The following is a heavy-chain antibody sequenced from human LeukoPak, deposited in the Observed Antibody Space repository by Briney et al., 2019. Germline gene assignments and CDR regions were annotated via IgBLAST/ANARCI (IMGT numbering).Heavy chain of an antibody. CDR2: INPSGGNT. CDR1: GYTFTSSY. J-gene: IGHJ3*02. Sequence: ASVKVSCKASGYTFTSSYMHWVRQAPGQGLEWMGIINPSGGNTTYAQKFQGRVTMTRDMSTSTVYMELSSLRSEDTAVYYCATVPRIAARPLDASDIWGQGTMVTVSS. D-gene: IGHD6-6*01. CDR3: ATVPRIAARPLDASDI. V-gene: IGHV1-46*01.